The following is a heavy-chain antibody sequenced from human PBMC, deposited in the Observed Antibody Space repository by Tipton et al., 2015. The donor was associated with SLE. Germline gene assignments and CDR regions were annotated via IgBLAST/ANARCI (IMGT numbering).Heavy chain of an antibody. V-gene: IGHV3-15*01. Sequence: SLRLSCAASGFTFSNAWMSWVRQAPGKGLEWVGRIKSKTDGGTTDYAAPVKGRFTISRDGSKNTLYLQMNSLKTEDTAVYYCTSIPMGQGVMPSNDALDIWGQGSMVTVSS. CDR1: GFTFSNAW. J-gene: IGHJ3*02. CDR2: IKSKTDGGTT. CDR3: TSIPMGQGVMPSNDALDI. D-gene: IGHD3-10*01.